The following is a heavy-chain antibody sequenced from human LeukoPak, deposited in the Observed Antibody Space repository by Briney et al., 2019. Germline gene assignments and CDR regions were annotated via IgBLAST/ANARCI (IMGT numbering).Heavy chain of an antibody. CDR2: ISGSGGSK. J-gene: IGHJ4*02. V-gene: IGHV3-23*01. D-gene: IGHD2-8*01. Sequence: GGSLRLSCAASGFTFSSYAMSWIRQAPGKGLEWVSAISGSGGSKYYAESVKGRLTISRDNSKNKLYLHMNSLRAEDTAVYYCAKGGYCTNGVCYELDYWGQGTLVTVSS. CDR3: AKGGYCTNGVCYELDY. CDR1: GFTFSSYA.